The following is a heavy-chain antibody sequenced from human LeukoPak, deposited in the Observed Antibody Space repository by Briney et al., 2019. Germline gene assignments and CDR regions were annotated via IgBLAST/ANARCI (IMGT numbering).Heavy chain of an antibody. Sequence: SETLSLTCAVYDGSFSSYYWTWIRQSPGKGLEWIGEINHSGSTNYNPSLKSRVTISVDTSKTQFSLKLSSVTAADTAVYYCARRKYDFWSGYYSPGYYYYYMDVWGKGTTVTVSS. CDR3: ARRKYDFWSGYYSPGYYYYYMDV. V-gene: IGHV4-34*01. D-gene: IGHD3-3*01. CDR2: INHSGST. CDR1: DGSFSSYY. J-gene: IGHJ6*03.